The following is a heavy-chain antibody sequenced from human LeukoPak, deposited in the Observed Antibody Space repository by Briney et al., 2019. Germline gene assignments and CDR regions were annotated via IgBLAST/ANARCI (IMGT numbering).Heavy chain of an antibody. V-gene: IGHV1-69*13. CDR1: GDFFSSYG. D-gene: IGHD6-6*01. CDR3: ARAQGDSSSALYFDY. J-gene: IGHJ4*02. Sequence: ASVKVSCKASGDFFSSYGISWVRQAPGQGLEWMGGIIPIFGTPKYAQKFQGRVTITADESTSTAYMELSSLRSEDTAVYYCARAQGDSSSALYFDYWGQGTLVTVSS. CDR2: IIPIFGTP.